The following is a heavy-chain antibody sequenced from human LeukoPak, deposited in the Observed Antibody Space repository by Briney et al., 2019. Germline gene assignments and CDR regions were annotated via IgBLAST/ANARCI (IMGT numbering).Heavy chain of an antibody. D-gene: IGHD2-8*01. V-gene: IGHV1-69*05. Sequence: GSSVKVSCKASGGTFSSYAISWVRQAPGQGLELMGVIIPIFGTANYAQKFQGRVTITTDESTSTAYMELSSLRSEDTAVYYCAWGGYCTNGVCYPFDYWGQGTLVTVSS. CDR1: GGTFSSYA. CDR3: AWGGYCTNGVCYPFDY. J-gene: IGHJ4*02. CDR2: IIPIFGTA.